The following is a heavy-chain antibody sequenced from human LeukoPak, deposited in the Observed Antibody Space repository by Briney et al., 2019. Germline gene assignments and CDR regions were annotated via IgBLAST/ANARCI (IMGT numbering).Heavy chain of an antibody. J-gene: IGHJ4*02. Sequence: PGGSLRLSCSASGXTVSGNYRSWVRQAPGKGLEWVSLIYSDGSTYHADSVKGRFTISRDNSENTLYLQMNSLRAEDTAVYYCARLTRPGYSGGWPFFEYWGQGTLVTVSS. CDR1: GXTVSGNY. V-gene: IGHV3-53*01. CDR3: ARLTRPGYSGGWPFFEY. D-gene: IGHD6-25*01. CDR2: IYSDGST.